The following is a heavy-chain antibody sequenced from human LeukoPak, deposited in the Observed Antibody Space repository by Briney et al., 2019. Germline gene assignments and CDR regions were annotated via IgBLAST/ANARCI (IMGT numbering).Heavy chain of an antibody. CDR2: ISAYNGNT. CDR1: GYTFTSYG. J-gene: IGHJ4*02. CDR3: ARDISAYERSLNS. D-gene: IGHD5-12*01. V-gene: IGHV1-18*01. Sequence: GASVKVSCKASGYTFTSYGVSWVRQAPGHGLEWMGWISAYNGNTNYAQKLQGRVTMTTDTSTSTAYMELRSLRSDDTAVYYCARDISAYERSLNSWGQGTLLTVSS.